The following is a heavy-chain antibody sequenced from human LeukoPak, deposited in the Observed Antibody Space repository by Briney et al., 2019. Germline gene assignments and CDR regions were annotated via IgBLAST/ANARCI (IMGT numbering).Heavy chain of an antibody. V-gene: IGHV1-69*04. J-gene: IGHJ4*02. CDR2: IIPILDIT. Sequence: GSSVKVSCKASGDTFRSSALSWVRQAPGQGLEWMGRIIPILDITHYAQKFQGRVTITADKSTSTAYMELSSLKSEDTAVYYCVRERSTVTTAGVLDYWGQGTLVTVSS. CDR3: VRERSTVTTAGVLDY. CDR1: GDTFRSSA. D-gene: IGHD4-17*01.